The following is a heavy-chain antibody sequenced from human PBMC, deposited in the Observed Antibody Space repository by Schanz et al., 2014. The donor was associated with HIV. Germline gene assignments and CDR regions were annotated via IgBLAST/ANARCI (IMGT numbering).Heavy chain of an antibody. J-gene: IGHJ5*02. CDR3: ARGFLMGRDYDYILGSSRYAAWFDP. CDR2: IWYDGSNK. Sequence: QVQLVESGGGVVQPGRSLRLSCAASGFTFSSYGMHWVRQAPGKGLEWVAVIWYDGSNKYYADSVKGRFTISRDNSKNTLYLQMNSLRAEDTAVYYCARGFLMGRDYDYILGSSRYAAWFDPWGQGTLVTVSS. CDR1: GFTFSSYG. D-gene: IGHD3-16*01. V-gene: IGHV3-33*01.